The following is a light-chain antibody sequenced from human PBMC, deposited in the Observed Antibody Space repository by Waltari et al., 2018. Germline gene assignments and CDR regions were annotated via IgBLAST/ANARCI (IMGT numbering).Light chain of an antibody. CDR1: SAPVSPSYT. V-gene: IGLV8-61*01. CDR3: VLYMGSGIWV. Sequence: QTVVTQEPTSSVSPGGTVPLTCGLSSAPVSPSYTPRWYQQTPGQAPRTLIYSTNTRSSGVPDRFSGSILGNKAALTITGAQADDESDYYCVLYMGSGIWVFGGGTKLTVL. CDR2: STN. J-gene: IGLJ3*02.